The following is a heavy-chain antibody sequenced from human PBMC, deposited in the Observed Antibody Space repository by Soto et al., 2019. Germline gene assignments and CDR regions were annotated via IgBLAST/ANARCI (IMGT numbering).Heavy chain of an antibody. J-gene: IGHJ4*02. D-gene: IGHD2-15*01. CDR1: GFTFSSYA. CDR2: ISGSGGST. V-gene: IGHV3-23*01. CDR3: ANGGYCSGGSCYGPVDY. Sequence: GGSLRLSCAASGFTFSSYAMSWVRQAPGKGLEWVSAISGSGGSTYYADSVKGRFTISRDNSKNTLYLQMNSLRAEDTAVYYCANGGYCSGGSCYGPVDYWGQGTLVTVSS.